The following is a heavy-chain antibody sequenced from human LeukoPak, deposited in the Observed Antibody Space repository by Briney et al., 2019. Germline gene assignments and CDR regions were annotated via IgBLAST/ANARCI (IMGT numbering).Heavy chain of an antibody. D-gene: IGHD6-19*01. CDR1: GYTFTSYG. Sequence: VASVKVSCKASGYTFTSYGISWVRQAPGQGLEWMGWISAYNGNTNYAQKLQGRVTMTTDTSTSTAYMELRSLRSDDTAVYYCARERPRGWLVSPYYYYGMDVWGQGTTVTVSS. V-gene: IGHV1-18*01. CDR3: ARERPRGWLVSPYYYYGMDV. J-gene: IGHJ6*02. CDR2: ISAYNGNT.